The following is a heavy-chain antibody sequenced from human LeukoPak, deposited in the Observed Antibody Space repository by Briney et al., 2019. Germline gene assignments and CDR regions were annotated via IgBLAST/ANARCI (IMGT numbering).Heavy chain of an antibody. CDR3: AITYYYDSSAYYLLGY. Sequence: AASVKVSCKASGYTFTGYYMHWVRQAPGQGLEWMGWINPNSGGANYAQKFQGRVTMTRDTSISAVYMELSRLRSDDTAVYYCAITYYYDSSAYYLLGYWGQGTLVTVSS. CDR1: GYTFTGYY. CDR2: INPNSGGA. D-gene: IGHD3-22*01. V-gene: IGHV1-2*02. J-gene: IGHJ4*02.